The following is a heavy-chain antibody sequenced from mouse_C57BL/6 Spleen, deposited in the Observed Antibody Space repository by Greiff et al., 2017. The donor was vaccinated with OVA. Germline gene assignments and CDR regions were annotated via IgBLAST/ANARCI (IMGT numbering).Heavy chain of an antibody. Sequence: DVHLVESGGGLVQPGGSLSLSCAASGFTFTDYYMSWVRQPPGKALEWLGFIRNKANGYTTEYSASVKGRFTISRDNSQSILYLQMNALRAEDSATYYCARSYYSDWYFDVWGTGTTVTVSS. V-gene: IGHV7-3*01. CDR2: IRNKANGYTT. D-gene: IGHD2-12*01. CDR3: ARSYYSDWYFDV. CDR1: GFTFTDYY. J-gene: IGHJ1*03.